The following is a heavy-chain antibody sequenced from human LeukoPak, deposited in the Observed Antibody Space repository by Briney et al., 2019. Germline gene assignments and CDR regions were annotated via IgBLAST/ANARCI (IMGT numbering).Heavy chain of an antibody. J-gene: IGHJ4*02. CDR2: ISGSGDYT. Sequence: PGGSLRLSCAASGCTFSNYAMSWVRQAPGRGLEWVSAISGSGDYTNYADSVKGRFTISRDNSKNTLYLQMNSLRAEDTAVYYCAKDRASGSGSYSYRGFDYWGQGTPVTVSS. V-gene: IGHV3-23*01. CDR1: GCTFSNYA. CDR3: AKDRASGSGSYSYRGFDY. D-gene: IGHD6-19*01.